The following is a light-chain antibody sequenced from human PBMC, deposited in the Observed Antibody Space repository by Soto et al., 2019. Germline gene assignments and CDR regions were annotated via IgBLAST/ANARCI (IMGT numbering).Light chain of an antibody. Sequence: DIEKTQSPDSLTVSLGERATINCKSSQSVLYSSNNKNYLAWYQQKPGQPPKLLIYWASTRESGVPDRFSGSGSGTDFTLTISSLQAEDVAVYYCQQYYSPWTFGQGTKVEIK. V-gene: IGKV4-1*01. J-gene: IGKJ1*01. CDR2: WAS. CDR1: QSVLYSSNNKNY. CDR3: QQYYSPWT.